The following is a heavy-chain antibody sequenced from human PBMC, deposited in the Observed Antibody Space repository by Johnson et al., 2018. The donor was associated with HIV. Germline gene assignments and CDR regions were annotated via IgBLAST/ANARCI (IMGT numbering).Heavy chain of an antibody. CDR3: ARDLAVAGPTERGGAFDI. Sequence: VQLVESGGGLVQPGRSLRLSCAASGFTFDDYAMHWVRQAPGKGLEWVSGISWNSGSIGYADSVKGRFTISRDNAKNTLYLQMNGLRAEDTAVYYCARDLAVAGPTERGGAFDIWGQGTMVTVSS. J-gene: IGHJ3*02. D-gene: IGHD6-19*01. CDR1: GFTFDDYA. V-gene: IGHV3-9*01. CDR2: ISWNSGSI.